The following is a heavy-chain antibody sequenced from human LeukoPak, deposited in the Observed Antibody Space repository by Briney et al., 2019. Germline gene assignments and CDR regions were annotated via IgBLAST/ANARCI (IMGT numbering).Heavy chain of an antibody. CDR3: ANGRVVPAAMRH. J-gene: IGHJ4*02. V-gene: IGHV3-30*18. Sequence: GGSLRLSCAASGFSFGSYGMHWVRQAPGRGLECVAFISYDGTNKYYADSVKGRFTISRDNSKNTLYLQMNSLRAEDTAVYYCANGRVVPAAMRHWGQGTLVTVSS. D-gene: IGHD2-2*01. CDR2: ISYDGTNK. CDR1: GFSFGSYG.